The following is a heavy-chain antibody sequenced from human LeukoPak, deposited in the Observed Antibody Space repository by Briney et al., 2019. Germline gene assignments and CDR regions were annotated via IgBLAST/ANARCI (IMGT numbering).Heavy chain of an antibody. V-gene: IGHV3-23*01. CDR2: ISGSGGST. CDR3: AKGRVPAALYYYYGMDV. J-gene: IGHJ6*02. Sequence: GGSLRLSCAASGFTFSSYAMSWVRQAPGKGLEWVSAISGSGGSTYYADSVKGRFTISRDNSKNTLYLQMNSLRAEDTAVYYCAKGRVPAALYYYYGMDVWGQGTTVTVSS. D-gene: IGHD2-2*01. CDR1: GFTFSSYA.